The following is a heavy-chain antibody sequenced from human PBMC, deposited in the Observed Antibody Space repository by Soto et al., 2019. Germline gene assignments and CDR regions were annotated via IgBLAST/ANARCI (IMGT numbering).Heavy chain of an antibody. Sequence: ASVKVSCKASGYTFTSYGISWVRQAPGQGLERMGWISAYNGNTNYAQKLQGRVTMTTDTSTSTAYMELMSLRSDDTAVYYCARDVSDYDILTGYYYYYYYYMDVWGKGTTVTVSS. J-gene: IGHJ6*03. CDR2: ISAYNGNT. CDR1: GYTFTSYG. D-gene: IGHD3-9*01. CDR3: ARDVSDYDILTGYYYYYYYYMDV. V-gene: IGHV1-18*01.